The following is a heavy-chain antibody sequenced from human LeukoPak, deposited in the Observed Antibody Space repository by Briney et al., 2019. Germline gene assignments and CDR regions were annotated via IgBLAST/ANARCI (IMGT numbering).Heavy chain of an antibody. D-gene: IGHD3-10*01. CDR2: ISGSGTST. J-gene: IGHJ6*02. CDR1: GFTFSDYA. Sequence: PGGSLRLSCAASGFTFSDYAMTWVRQAPGKGLEWVSAISGSGTSTYNADSLKGRFTISRDNFKNTLYLQMNSLRAEDTAIYYCAKCPYGSGSYMYYGMDVWGQGTTVTVSS. CDR3: AKCPYGSGSYMYYGMDV. V-gene: IGHV3-23*01.